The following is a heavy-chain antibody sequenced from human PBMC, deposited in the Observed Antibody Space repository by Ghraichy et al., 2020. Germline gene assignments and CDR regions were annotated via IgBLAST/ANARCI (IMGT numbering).Heavy chain of an antibody. CDR2: IYHSGST. V-gene: IGHV4-30-2*01. Sequence: SLNISCTVSGGSISSGGYSWSWIRQPPGKGLEWIGYIYHSGSTYYNPSLKSRVTISVDRSKNQFSLKLSSVTAADTAVYCCARGSQDAFDSWGQGTMVTVSS. CDR1: GGSISSGGYS. J-gene: IGHJ3*02. CDR3: ARGSQDAFDS.